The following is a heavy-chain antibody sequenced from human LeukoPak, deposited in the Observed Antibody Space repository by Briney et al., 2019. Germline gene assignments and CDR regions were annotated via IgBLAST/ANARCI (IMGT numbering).Heavy chain of an antibody. CDR1: GYTFTSYG. D-gene: IGHD3-3*01. CDR2: ISAYNGNT. J-gene: IGHJ4*02. CDR3: ARDAPRSGSIARFDY. Sequence: ASVKVSCKASGYTFTSYGISWVRQAPGQGLEWMGWISAYNGNTNYAQKLQGRVTMTTDTSTSTAYMELRSLSSDDTAVYYCARDAPRSGSIARFDYWGQGTLVTVSS. V-gene: IGHV1-18*01.